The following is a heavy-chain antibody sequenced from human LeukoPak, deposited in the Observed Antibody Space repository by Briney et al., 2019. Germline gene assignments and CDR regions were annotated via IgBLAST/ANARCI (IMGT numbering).Heavy chain of an antibody. CDR2: ISGSGSST. J-gene: IGHJ3*02. CDR1: GFTFSSYA. D-gene: IGHD3-22*01. V-gene: IGHV3-23*01. CDR3: TSRSSGYYAFDI. Sequence: GGSLRLSCAASGFTFSSYAMSWVRQAPGKGLEWVSAISGSGSSTYYADSVKGRFTISRDNAKNSLYLQMNSLRAEDTAVYYCTSRSSGYYAFDIWGQGTMVTVSP.